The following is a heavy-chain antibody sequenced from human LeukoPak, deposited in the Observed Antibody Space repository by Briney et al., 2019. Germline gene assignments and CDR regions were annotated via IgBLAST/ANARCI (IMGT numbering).Heavy chain of an antibody. CDR1: GFIFSNYA. Sequence: GGTLRLSCAASGFIFSNYAMTWVRQAPGKGLEWVSTISGSDGATYYADSVKGRFTISRDNSKNSLYLQMNSLRTEDTALYYCAKDSGFGGSDAFDIWGQGTMVTVSS. J-gene: IGHJ3*02. V-gene: IGHV3-23*01. D-gene: IGHD4-23*01. CDR3: AKDSGFGGSDAFDI. CDR2: ISGSDGAT.